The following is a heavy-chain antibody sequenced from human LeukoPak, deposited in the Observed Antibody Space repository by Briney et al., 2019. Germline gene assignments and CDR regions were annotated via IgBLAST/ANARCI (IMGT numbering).Heavy chain of an antibody. V-gene: IGHV3-53*01. J-gene: IGHJ3*02. CDR1: GFTVGSNY. CDR3: ARSDPVNAFDI. CDR2: IYSGGST. Sequence: GGSLRLSCAASGFTVGSNYMSWVRQAPGKGLEWVSVIYSGGSTYYADSAKGRFTISRDNSKNTLYLQMNSLRAEDTAVYYCARSDPVNAFDIWGQGTMVTVSS.